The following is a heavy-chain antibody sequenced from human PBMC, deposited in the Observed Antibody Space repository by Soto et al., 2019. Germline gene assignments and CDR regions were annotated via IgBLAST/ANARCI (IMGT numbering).Heavy chain of an antibody. CDR1: GYTFTGYY. J-gene: IGHJ4*02. V-gene: IGHV1-2*02. Sequence: ASVKVSCKASGYTFTGYYMHWVRQAPGQGLEWMGWINPNSGGTNYAQKFQGRVTMTRDTSISTAYMELSRLRSEETAVYYCARGALRSGWYDYWGQGTLVTVSS. CDR2: INPNSGGT. CDR3: ARGALRSGWYDY. D-gene: IGHD6-19*01.